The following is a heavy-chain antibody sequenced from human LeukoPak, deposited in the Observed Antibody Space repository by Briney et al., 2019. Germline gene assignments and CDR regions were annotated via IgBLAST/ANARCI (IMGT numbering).Heavy chain of an antibody. J-gene: IGHJ4*02. D-gene: IGHD3-22*01. CDR3: ARSPSKYDSSGYSNY. Sequence: PSETLSLTCTVSGGSISSYYWSWIRQPPGKGLEWIGCIYYSGSTNYNPSLKSRVTISVDTSKNQSSLKLSSVTAADTAVYYCARSPSKYDSSGYSNYWGQGTLVTVSS. CDR2: IYYSGST. V-gene: IGHV4-59*12. CDR1: GGSISSYY.